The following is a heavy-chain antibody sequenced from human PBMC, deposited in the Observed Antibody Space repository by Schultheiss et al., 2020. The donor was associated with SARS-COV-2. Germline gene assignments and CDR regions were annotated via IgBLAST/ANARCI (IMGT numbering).Heavy chain of an antibody. D-gene: IGHD4-17*01. CDR3: AGATHGDYYFDY. CDR2: IYYSGST. V-gene: IGHV4-59*01. Sequence: SQTLSLTCTVSGGSISSYYWSWIRQPPGKGLEWIGYIYYSGSTNYNPSLKSRVTISVDTSKNQFSLKLSSVTAADTAVYYCAGATHGDYYFDYWGQGTLVTVSS. J-gene: IGHJ4*02. CDR1: GGSISSYY.